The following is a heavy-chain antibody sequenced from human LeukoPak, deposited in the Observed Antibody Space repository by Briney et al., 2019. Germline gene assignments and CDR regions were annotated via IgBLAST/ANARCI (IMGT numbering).Heavy chain of an antibody. CDR3: AKRGVVIRVILVGFHKQAYYFDS. V-gene: IGHV3-23*01. Sequence: GGSLRLSCAVSGITLSNYGMSWVRQAPGKGLEWVAGISDSGGSTTYADSVKGQFTISRDNPKNTLFLQMNSLRVEDTAVYFCAKRGVVIRVILVGFHKQAYYFDSWGQGALVTVSS. CDR2: ISDSGGST. CDR1: GITLSNYG. J-gene: IGHJ4*02. D-gene: IGHD3-22*01.